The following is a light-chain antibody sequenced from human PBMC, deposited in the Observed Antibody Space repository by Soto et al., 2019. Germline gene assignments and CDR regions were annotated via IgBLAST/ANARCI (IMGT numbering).Light chain of an antibody. Sequence: DIQMTQSPSTLPASVGDRVTITCRASESISRWLAWYQQKPGKVPKLLIYQASSLESGVPSRFSGSGSGTEFTLTISSLQTEDFATYYCQLYSVYSSWTFGQGTKVDIK. CDR2: QAS. V-gene: IGKV1-5*03. CDR3: QLYSVYSSWT. CDR1: ESISRW. J-gene: IGKJ1*01.